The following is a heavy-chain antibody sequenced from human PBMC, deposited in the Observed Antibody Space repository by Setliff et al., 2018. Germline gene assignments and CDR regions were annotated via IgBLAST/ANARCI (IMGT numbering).Heavy chain of an antibody. J-gene: IGHJ4*02. CDR2: IKSKTDGGTR. V-gene: IGHV3-15*01. CDR1: GFTFINAW. Sequence: TGGSLRLSCAASGFTFINAWMSWVRQTPGKGLEWVGRIKSKTDGGTRDFPASVRGRFIISRDDSKTTVYLQMDSLKTEDTAVYYCTAGTGRSDFDYWGQGTLVTVSS. D-gene: IGHD1-1*01. CDR3: TAGTGRSDFDY.